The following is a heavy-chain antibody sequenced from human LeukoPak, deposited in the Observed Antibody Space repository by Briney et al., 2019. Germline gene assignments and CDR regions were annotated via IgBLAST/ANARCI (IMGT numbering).Heavy chain of an antibody. CDR2: TYYRSRWYN. D-gene: IGHD3-22*01. V-gene: IGHV6-1*01. Sequence: SQTLSLTCAVSGDSVSSNSAAWNWIRQSPSRGLEWLGRTYYRSRWYNDYAVSVKSRITINPDTSKNQFSLQLNSVTPEDTAVYYCARDLYDSSGYYRNYYYYMDVWGKGTTVTVSS. CDR1: GDSVSSNSAA. CDR3: ARDLYDSSGYYRNYYYYMDV. J-gene: IGHJ6*03.